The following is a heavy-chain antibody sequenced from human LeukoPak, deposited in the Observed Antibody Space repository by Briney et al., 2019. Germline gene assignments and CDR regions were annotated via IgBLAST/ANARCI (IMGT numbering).Heavy chain of an antibody. CDR1: GFAFNRYW. CDR2: ISSDGSNT. J-gene: IGHJ4*02. V-gene: IGHV3-74*01. Sequence: GGSLRLSCAASGFAFNRYWMHWVRHAPGKGLMWVSRISSDGSNTNYADSVKGRFTISRDNAENTLYLQMDSLTAEDTAVYYCVSRNYGSSPFDYWGQGTLVTVSS. D-gene: IGHD4-17*01. CDR3: VSRNYGSSPFDY.